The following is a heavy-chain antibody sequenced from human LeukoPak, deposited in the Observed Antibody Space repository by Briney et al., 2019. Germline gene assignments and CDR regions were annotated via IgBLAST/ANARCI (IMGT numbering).Heavy chain of an antibody. CDR3: AREGCSSTSCYGTYYFDY. CDR1: GFTVSSNY. CDR2: IYSGGST. V-gene: IGHV3-66*01. J-gene: IGHJ4*02. Sequence: GGSLRLSCAASGFTVSSNYMSWVRQAPGKGLEWVSVIYSGGSTYYADSVKGRFTISRDNSKNTLYLQMNSLRAEDKAVYYCAREGCSSTSCYGTYYFDYWGQGTLVTVSS. D-gene: IGHD2-2*01.